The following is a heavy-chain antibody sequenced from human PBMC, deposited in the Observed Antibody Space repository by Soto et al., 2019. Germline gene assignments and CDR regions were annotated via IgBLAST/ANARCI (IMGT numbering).Heavy chain of an antibody. CDR2: INPSGGST. J-gene: IGHJ4*02. CDR1: GYTFTSNY. Sequence: ASVKVSCKASGYTFTSNYMHWVRQAPGQGLEWMGIINPSGGSTSYAQKFQGRVTMTRDTSTSTVYMELSSLRSEDTAVYYCARGVYGSGSYYQTPYFDYWGQGTLVTVSS. V-gene: IGHV1-46*01. CDR3: ARGVYGSGSYYQTPYFDY. D-gene: IGHD3-10*01.